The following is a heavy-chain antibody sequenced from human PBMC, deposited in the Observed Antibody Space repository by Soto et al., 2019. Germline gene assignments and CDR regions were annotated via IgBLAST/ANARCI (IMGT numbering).Heavy chain of an antibody. D-gene: IGHD6-13*01. CDR2: IYWDDDK. CDR3: AHGYSVNSSSWYWYFDL. Sequence: SGPTLVNPTQTLTLTCTFSGFSLSTSGVGVGWIRQPPGKALEWLALIYWDDDKRYSPSLKSRLTITKDTSKNQVVLTMTNVDPVDTATYYCAHGYSVNSSSWYWYFDLWGRGTLVTVSS. J-gene: IGHJ2*01. V-gene: IGHV2-5*02. CDR1: GFSLSTSGVG.